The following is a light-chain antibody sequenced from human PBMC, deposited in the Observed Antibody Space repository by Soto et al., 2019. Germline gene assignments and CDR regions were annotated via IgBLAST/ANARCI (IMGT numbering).Light chain of an antibody. CDR1: SSNIGNLY. Sequence: QSVLTQPPSVSAAPGQKVTISCSGRSSNIGNLYVSWYQHLPGTAPKLLIYDNNKRPAGIPDRFSGSKSGTSATLGITGLQTGDEADYYCGTWDGSLSAGVFGGGTKLTVL. CDR2: DNN. V-gene: IGLV1-51*01. J-gene: IGLJ2*01. CDR3: GTWDGSLSAGV.